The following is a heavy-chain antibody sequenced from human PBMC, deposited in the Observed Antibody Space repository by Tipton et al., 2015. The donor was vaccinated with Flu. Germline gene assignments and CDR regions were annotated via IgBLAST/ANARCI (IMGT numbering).Heavy chain of an antibody. V-gene: IGHV3-53*01. Sequence: SLRLSCAASGFTVSSNYMSWVRQAPGRGLEWVSVIYSGGSTYYADSVKGRFTISRDNSKNTLYLQMNSLRAEDTAVYYCARDHRSGSYYNTRYYYYSYGMDVWGQGTTVTVSS. CDR3: ARDHRSGSYYNTRYYYYSYGMDV. J-gene: IGHJ6*02. CDR1: GFTVSSNY. CDR2: IYSGGST. D-gene: IGHD3-10*01.